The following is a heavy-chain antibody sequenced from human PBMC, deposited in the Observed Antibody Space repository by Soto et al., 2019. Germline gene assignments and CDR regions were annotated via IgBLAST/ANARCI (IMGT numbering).Heavy chain of an antibody. V-gene: IGHV1-8*01. CDR3: ARPAAMGAYYYYYMDV. CDR1: GYTFTSYD. J-gene: IGHJ6*03. CDR2: MNPNSGNT. D-gene: IGHD2-2*01. Sequence: ASVKLSCNASGYTFTSYDINLVRQATGQGLEWMGWMNPNSGNTGYAQKFQGRVTMTRNTSISTAYMELSSLRSEDTAVYYCARPAAMGAYYYYYMDVWGKGTTVTVSS.